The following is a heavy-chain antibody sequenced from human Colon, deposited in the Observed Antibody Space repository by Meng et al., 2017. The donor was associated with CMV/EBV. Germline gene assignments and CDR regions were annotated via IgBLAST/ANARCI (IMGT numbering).Heavy chain of an antibody. Sequence: QVQLVQAGAEVKKPGASVKVSCKASGYTFTGYYMHWVRQAPGQGLEWMGWINPNSGDTNSAQKFHGRLTMTRDTSIHTAYMELGSLRSDDTAVYYCATISGGDFDFWGQGTLVTVSS. CDR3: ATISGGDFDF. D-gene: IGHD3-10*01. V-gene: IGHV1-2*02. CDR1: GYTFTGYY. J-gene: IGHJ4*02. CDR2: INPNSGDT.